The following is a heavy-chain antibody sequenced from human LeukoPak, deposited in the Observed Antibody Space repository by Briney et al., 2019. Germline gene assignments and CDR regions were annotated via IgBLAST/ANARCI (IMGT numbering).Heavy chain of an antibody. CDR1: GYTFATSG. Sequence: ASVNVSCKASGYTFATSGVSWVRQAPGQGLEWMGWISAHNGNTKYVQNLQGRVTMTTDTSTSTAYLELRSLRSDDTAVYYCARTRGGYYYYFDYWGQGTLVTVSS. J-gene: IGHJ4*02. D-gene: IGHD3-22*01. CDR2: ISAHNGNT. V-gene: IGHV1-18*01. CDR3: ARTRGGYYYYFDY.